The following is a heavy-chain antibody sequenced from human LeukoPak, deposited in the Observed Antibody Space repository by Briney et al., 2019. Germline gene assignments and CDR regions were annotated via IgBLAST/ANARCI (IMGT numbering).Heavy chain of an antibody. Sequence: ASVKVSCKASGGTFSSYAISWVRQAPGQGLEWMGRIIPILGIANYAQKFQGRVTITADKSTSTAYMELSSLRSDDTAVYYCVRDSSPFAYWGQGTLVTVSS. CDR1: GGTFSSYA. D-gene: IGHD6-19*01. J-gene: IGHJ4*02. CDR3: VRDSSPFAY. CDR2: IIPILGIA. V-gene: IGHV1-69*04.